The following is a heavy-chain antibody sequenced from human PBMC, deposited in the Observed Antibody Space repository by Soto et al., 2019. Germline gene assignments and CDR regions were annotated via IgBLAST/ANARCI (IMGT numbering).Heavy chain of an antibody. CDR1: EVNFNSSW. V-gene: IGHV3-74*01. J-gene: IGHJ6*02. CDR2: TNDDGSIT. CDR3: ARAIAYYGLDV. D-gene: IGHD3-22*01. Sequence: VPLRHRWGASEVNFNSSWVHWVRQAPGMGPVWVSRTNDDGSITSYADSVKGRFAISRDNAKNTLYLQMNSLRAEDTAVYYCARAIAYYGLDVWGQGTTVTVSS.